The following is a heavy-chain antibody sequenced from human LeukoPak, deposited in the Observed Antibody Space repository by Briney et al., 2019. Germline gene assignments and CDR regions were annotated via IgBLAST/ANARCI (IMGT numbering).Heavy chain of an antibody. CDR2: ISAYNGNT. D-gene: IGHD2-15*01. V-gene: IGHV1-18*01. Sequence: ASVKVSCKASGYTFTSYGISWVRQAPGQGLEWMGWISAYNGNTNYALKLQGRVTMTTDTSTSTAYMELRSLRSDDTAVYYCARAVYCSGGSCYSNLRNFDYWGQGTLVTVSS. J-gene: IGHJ4*02. CDR3: ARAVYCSGGSCYSNLRNFDY. CDR1: GYTFTSYG.